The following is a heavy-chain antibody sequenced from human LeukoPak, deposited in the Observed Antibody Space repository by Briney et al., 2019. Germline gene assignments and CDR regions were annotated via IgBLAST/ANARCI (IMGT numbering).Heavy chain of an antibody. CDR3: ARADNWNYWNWFDP. D-gene: IGHD1-20*01. J-gene: IGHJ5*02. Sequence: SETLSLTCTVSGGSISTYYWSWIRQPPGKGLEWIGYIYFSGSTKYNPSLKSRVTMSLDTSKNQFSLRLTSVTAADTAVYYCARADNWNYWNWFDPWGQGTLLSVSS. CDR2: IYFSGST. V-gene: IGHV4-59*01. CDR1: GGSISTYY.